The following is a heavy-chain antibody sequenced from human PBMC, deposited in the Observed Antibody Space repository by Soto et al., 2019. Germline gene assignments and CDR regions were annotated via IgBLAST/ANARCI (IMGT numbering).Heavy chain of an antibody. CDR2: IKTGGSST. Sequence: GGSLRLSCAASGFTFSSYWMHWVRQAPGKGPVWVSRIKTGGSSTTYADSVKGRFTISRDNAKNTLYLQMNSLRAEDSAVYYCARGIATAGFDDWGQGTLVTVSS. CDR3: ARGIATAGFDD. CDR1: GFTFSSYW. D-gene: IGHD6-13*01. V-gene: IGHV3-74*01. J-gene: IGHJ4*02.